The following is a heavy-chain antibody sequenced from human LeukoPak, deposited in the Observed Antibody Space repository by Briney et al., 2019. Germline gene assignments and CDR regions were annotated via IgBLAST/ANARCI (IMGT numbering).Heavy chain of an antibody. CDR1: GFTFSSYS. CDR3: ARSNLGYCSSTSCPLIDY. CDR2: ISSSSSTI. V-gene: IGHV3-48*02. Sequence: GESLKISCAASGFTFSSYSMNWVRQAPGKGLEWVSYISSSSSTIYYADSVKGRFTISRDNAKNSLYLQMNSLRDDDTAVYYCARSNLGYCSSTSCPLIDYWGQGTLVTVCS. J-gene: IGHJ4*02. D-gene: IGHD2-2*01.